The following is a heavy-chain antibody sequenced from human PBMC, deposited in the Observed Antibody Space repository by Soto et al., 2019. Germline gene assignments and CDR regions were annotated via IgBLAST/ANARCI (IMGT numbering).Heavy chain of an antibody. J-gene: IGHJ5*02. D-gene: IGHD3-3*01. V-gene: IGHV3-7*01. CDR3: ARDLTPTTSTIFGVVIKGPNNWFDP. Sequence: GGSLRLSCAASGFTFSSYWMSWVRQAPGKGLEWVANIKQDGSEKYYVDSVKGRFTISRDNAKNSLYLQMNSLRAEDTAVYYCARDLTPTTSTIFGVVIKGPNNWFDPWGQGTLVTVSS. CDR1: GFTFSSYW. CDR2: IKQDGSEK.